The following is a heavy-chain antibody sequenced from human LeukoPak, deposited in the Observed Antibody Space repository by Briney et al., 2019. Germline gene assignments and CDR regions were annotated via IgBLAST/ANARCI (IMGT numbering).Heavy chain of an antibody. D-gene: IGHD2-2*01. CDR3: ARGYCSSTSCYDWGIYYYYYYYMDV. J-gene: IGHJ6*03. CDR1: GFTFSSYS. V-gene: IGHV3-21*01. CDR2: ISSSSSYI. Sequence: GGSLRLSCAASGFTFSSYSMNWVRQAPGKGLEWVSSISSSSSYIYYADSVKGRFTISRDNAKNSLYLQMNSLRAEDTAVYYCARGYCSSTSCYDWGIYYYYYYYMDVWGKGTTATVSS.